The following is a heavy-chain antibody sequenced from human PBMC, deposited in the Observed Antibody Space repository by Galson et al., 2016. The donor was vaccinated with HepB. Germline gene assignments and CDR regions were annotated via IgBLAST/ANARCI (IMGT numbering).Heavy chain of an antibody. CDR1: DIFTTYF. D-gene: IGHD1-14*01. CDR2: INPRDGGT. J-gene: IGHJ3*02. CDR3: ANMGPPTDAFDI. V-gene: IGHV1-46*01. Sequence: SVKVSCKASDIFTTYFIHWVRQAPGQGLEWMGLINPRDGGTTFPQKFQGRVTMARDTSTSTVSMELSRLTYEDTAVYYCANMGPPTDAFDIWGQGTLVTVSS.